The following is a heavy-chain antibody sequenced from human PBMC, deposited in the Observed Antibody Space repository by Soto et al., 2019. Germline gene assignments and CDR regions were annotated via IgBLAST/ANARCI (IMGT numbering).Heavy chain of an antibody. J-gene: IGHJ5*02. CDR2: MNPNSGNT. Sequence: QVQLVQSGAEVKKPGASVKVSCKATGYTFTSYDINWVRQATGQGFEWMGWMNPNSGNTGYAQKFQGRVTMTRNTSISTAYMELSSLRSEDTAVYYCARKKPLVPAAIGPWGQGTLVTVSS. V-gene: IGHV1-8*01. CDR1: GYTFTSYD. CDR3: ARKKPLVPAAIGP. D-gene: IGHD2-2*01.